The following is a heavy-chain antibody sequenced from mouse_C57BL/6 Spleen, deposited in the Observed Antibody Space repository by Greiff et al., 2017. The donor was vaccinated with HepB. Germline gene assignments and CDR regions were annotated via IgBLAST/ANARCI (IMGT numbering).Heavy chain of an antibody. J-gene: IGHJ3*01. Sequence: VQLQQSGAELVMPGASVKLSCKASGYTFTSYWMHWVKQRPGQGLEWIGEIDPSDSYTNYNQKFKGKSTLTVDKSSSTAYMQLSSLTSEDSAVYYCAGGNSLFAYWGQGTLVTVSA. CDR3: AGGNSLFAY. CDR1: GYTFTSYW. D-gene: IGHD2-1*01. CDR2: IDPSDSYT. V-gene: IGHV1-69*01.